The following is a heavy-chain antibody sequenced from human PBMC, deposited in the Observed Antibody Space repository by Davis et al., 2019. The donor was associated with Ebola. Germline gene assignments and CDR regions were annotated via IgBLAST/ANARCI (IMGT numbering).Heavy chain of an antibody. D-gene: IGHD6-25*01. Sequence: GESLKISCAASGFTFSSYGMHWVRQAPGKGLEWVAVISYDGSNKYYADSVKGRSTISRDNSKNTLYLQMNSLRAEDTAVYYCAKIRRTAYYYYGMDVWGQGTTVTVSS. CDR2: ISYDGSNK. CDR1: GFTFSSYG. CDR3: AKIRRTAYYYYGMDV. V-gene: IGHV3-30*18. J-gene: IGHJ6*02.